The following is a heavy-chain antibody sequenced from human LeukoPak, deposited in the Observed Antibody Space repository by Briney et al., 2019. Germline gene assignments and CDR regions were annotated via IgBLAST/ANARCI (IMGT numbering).Heavy chain of an antibody. J-gene: IGHJ3*02. CDR1: GGSISSSSYY. Sequence: SETLSLTCTVSGGSISSSSYYWGWIRQPPGKGLEWIGSIYYSGSTYYNPSLKSRVTISVDTSKNQFSLKLSSVTAADTAVYYCARDARLITMTSDEAFDIWGQGTMVTVSS. CDR2: IYYSGST. D-gene: IGHD3-22*01. CDR3: ARDARLITMTSDEAFDI. V-gene: IGHV4-39*07.